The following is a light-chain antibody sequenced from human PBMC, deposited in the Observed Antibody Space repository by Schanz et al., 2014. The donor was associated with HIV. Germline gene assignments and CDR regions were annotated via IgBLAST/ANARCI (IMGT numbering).Light chain of an antibody. CDR2: EVS. CDR1: SSDIGNYNL. Sequence: QSALTQPASVSGSPGQSITISCTGTSSDIGNYNLVSWYQQHPGRAPKIMIYEVSKRPSGVSSRFSGSKSGNTASLTISGLQAEDEADYYCCSYTTTSTYVFGAGTKVTVL. J-gene: IGLJ1*01. CDR3: CSYTTTSTYV. V-gene: IGLV2-14*02.